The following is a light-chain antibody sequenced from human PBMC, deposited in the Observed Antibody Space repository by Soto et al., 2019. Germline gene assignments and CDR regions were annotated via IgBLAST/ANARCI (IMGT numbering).Light chain of an antibody. CDR2: EVT. CDR3: TLYTRSTTIV. CDR1: SSDVGSNDR. J-gene: IGLJ1*01. Sequence: QSVLTQPPSVSGSPGQSVTISSTGTSSDVGSNDRVSWYQQPPGAAPKLMIYEVTNRPSGVPDRFSGSKSGNTASLTISGLQAEDEADYYCTLYTRSTTIVFGTGTKLTVL. V-gene: IGLV2-18*01.